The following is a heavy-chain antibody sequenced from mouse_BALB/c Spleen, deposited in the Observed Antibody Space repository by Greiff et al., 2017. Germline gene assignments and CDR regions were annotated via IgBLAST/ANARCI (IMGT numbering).Heavy chain of an antibody. D-gene: IGHD2-14*01. CDR3: AREEDYRYFAY. Sequence: VQVVESGPGLVAPSQSLSITCTVSGFSLTGYGVNWVRQPPGKGLEWLGMIWGDGSTDYNSALKSRLSISKDNSKSQVFLKMNSLQTDDTARYYCAREEDYRYFAYWGQGTLVTVSA. J-gene: IGHJ3*01. CDR2: IWGDGST. CDR1: GFSLTGYG. V-gene: IGHV2-6-7*01.